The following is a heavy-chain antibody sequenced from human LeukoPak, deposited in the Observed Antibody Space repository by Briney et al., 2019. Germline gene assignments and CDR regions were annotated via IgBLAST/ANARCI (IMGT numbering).Heavy chain of an antibody. D-gene: IGHD6-19*01. J-gene: IGHJ4*02. V-gene: IGHV3-21*01. CDR3: AIRSRYTFIDVAGVIDS. CDR1: GFTFSSYA. Sequence: GGSLRLSCAASGFTFSSYAMHWVRQAPGKGLEWVSSISSAGSYKYYADSVKGRFTISRDNAKNSLYLQMDSLSGEDTAVYYCAIRSRYTFIDVAGVIDSWGQGTLVTVSS. CDR2: ISSAGSYK.